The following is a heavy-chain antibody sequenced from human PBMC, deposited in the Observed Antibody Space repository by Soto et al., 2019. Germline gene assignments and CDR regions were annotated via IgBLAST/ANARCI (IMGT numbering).Heavy chain of an antibody. D-gene: IGHD1-26*01. CDR1: GGSISSGGYY. CDR2: IYYSGST. V-gene: IGHV4-31*03. Sequence: QVPLQESGPGLVKPSQTLSLTCTVSGGSISSGGYYWRWIRQHPGKGLEWIGYIYYSGSTYYNPSLKSRVTRSVDSSTNQFSLKLRSVTAADTAVYYCARWVGATSFDYWGQGTLVTVSS. CDR3: ARWVGATSFDY. J-gene: IGHJ4*02.